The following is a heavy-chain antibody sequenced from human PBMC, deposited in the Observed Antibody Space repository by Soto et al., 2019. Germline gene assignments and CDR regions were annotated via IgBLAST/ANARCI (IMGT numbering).Heavy chain of an antibody. Sequence: QVQLVQSGAEVKKPGASVKVSCKASGYTFTSYDINWVRQATGQGLEWMGWMNPNSGNTGYAQKVQGRVTMTRNTSISTAYVELSILISEDTAVYYCAREHSSSWRFDYWCQGTLVTVYS. V-gene: IGHV1-8*01. J-gene: IGHJ4*02. CDR1: GYTFTSYD. CDR3: AREHSSSWRFDY. CDR2: MNPNSGNT. D-gene: IGHD6-13*01.